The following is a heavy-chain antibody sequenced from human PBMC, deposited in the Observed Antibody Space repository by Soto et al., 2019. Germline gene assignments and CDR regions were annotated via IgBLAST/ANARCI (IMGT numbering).Heavy chain of an antibody. CDR1: GGTFSSYA. D-gene: IGHD2-2*01. CDR2: IIPISGTA. J-gene: IGHJ6*02. Sequence: QVQLVQAGAEVKKPGSSVKVSCKASGGTFSSYAISWVRQAPGQGLEWMGGIIPISGTANYAQKFQGRVTITADESTSTDYMELSSLRSEDTAVYYCARSHGSSTSLEIYYYYYYGMGVWGQGTTVTVSS. V-gene: IGHV1-69*01. CDR3: ARSHGSSTSLEIYYYYYYGMGV.